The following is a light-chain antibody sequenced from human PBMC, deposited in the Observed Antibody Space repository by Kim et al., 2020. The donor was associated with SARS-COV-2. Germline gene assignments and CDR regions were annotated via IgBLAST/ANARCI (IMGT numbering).Light chain of an antibody. J-gene: IGKJ4*01. CDR1: QSVRSN. CDR3: QQYNNWALT. Sequence: VSPGESATLSCRASQSVRSNLAWYQQRPGQAPRLLIYDASTRATGIPARFSGSGSGTEFTLTISSLQSEDFAVYYCQQYNNWALTFGGGTKVDIK. V-gene: IGKV3-15*01. CDR2: DAS.